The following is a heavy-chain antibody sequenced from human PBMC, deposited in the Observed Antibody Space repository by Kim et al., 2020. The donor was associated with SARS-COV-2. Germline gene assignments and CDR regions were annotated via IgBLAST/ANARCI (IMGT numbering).Heavy chain of an antibody. CDR1: GFTFSSYA. D-gene: IGHD1-26*01. CDR3: ARPTGGSYWDYFDY. V-gene: IGHV3-30-3*01. J-gene: IGHJ4*02. CDR2: ISYDGSNK. Sequence: GGSLRLSCAASGFTFSSYAMHWVRQAPGKGLEWVAVISYDGSNKYYADSVKGRFTISRDNSKNTLYLQMNSLRAEDTAVYYCARPTGGSYWDYFDYWGQG.